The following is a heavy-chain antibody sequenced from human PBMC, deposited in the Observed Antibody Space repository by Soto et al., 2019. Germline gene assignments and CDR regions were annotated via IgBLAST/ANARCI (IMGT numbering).Heavy chain of an antibody. J-gene: IGHJ4*02. CDR3: ASDGPPADS. CDR2: ISAYNGNT. CDR1: GYTFTNYH. V-gene: IGHV1-18*01. Sequence: QVQLVQSGAEVKKPGASVKVSCKASGYTFTNYHISWVRQAPGQGLECMGWISAYNGNTNYEQKLHGRVTMTTDTTTNTAYMELRSLRADDTPVSYCASDGPPADSWGQGTLVTVSS.